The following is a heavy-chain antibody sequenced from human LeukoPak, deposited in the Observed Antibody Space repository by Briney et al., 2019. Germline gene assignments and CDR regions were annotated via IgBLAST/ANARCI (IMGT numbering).Heavy chain of an antibody. CDR1: GFTVSSDY. D-gene: IGHD6-19*01. Sequence: GGSLRLSCAVSGFTVSSDYMSWVRQAPGKGLEWVSVIYRDSTTYYTDSAKGRFTISRDNSKNTLYLQMNSLRPEDTAVYYCAREPGAGGFQHWGQGTLVTVSS. J-gene: IGHJ1*01. CDR3: AREPGAGGFQH. CDR2: IYRDSTT. V-gene: IGHV3-66*02.